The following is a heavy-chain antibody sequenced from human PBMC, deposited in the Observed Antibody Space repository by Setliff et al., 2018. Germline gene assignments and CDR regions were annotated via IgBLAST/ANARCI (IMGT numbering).Heavy chain of an antibody. CDR3: AKARYCSGTSCAFDD. J-gene: IGHJ4*02. D-gene: IGHD2-2*01. CDR1: GFTFSSYA. Sequence: PGGSLRLSCAASGFTFSSYAMSWVRQAPGKGLEWASAISGSGSTTFYADSVKXXXXXSXXXXXXXXXXXXXXXRAXDXAVXYCAKARYCSGTSCAFDDWGQGTLVTVSS. CDR2: ISGSGSTT. V-gene: IGHV3-23*01.